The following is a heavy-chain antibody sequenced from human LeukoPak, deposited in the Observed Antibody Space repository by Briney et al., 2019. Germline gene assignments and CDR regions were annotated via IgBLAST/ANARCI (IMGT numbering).Heavy chain of an antibody. CDR2: ISAYNGNT. Sequence: GASVKVSCKASGYTFTSYGISWVRQAPGQGLEWMGWISAYNGNTNYAQKLQGRVTMTTDTSTSTAYMELRSLRSDDTAVYYCARDSSYGSGSHYYGMDVWGQGTTVTVSS. CDR1: GYTFTSYG. D-gene: IGHD3-10*01. J-gene: IGHJ6*02. V-gene: IGHV1-18*01. CDR3: ARDSSYGSGSHYYGMDV.